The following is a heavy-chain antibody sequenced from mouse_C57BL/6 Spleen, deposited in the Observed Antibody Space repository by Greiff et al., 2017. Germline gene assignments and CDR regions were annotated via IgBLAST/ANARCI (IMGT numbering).Heavy chain of an antibody. V-gene: IGHV1-82*01. D-gene: IGHD2-4*01. J-gene: IGHJ4*01. CDR1: GYAFSSSW. CDR3: AYDYGYAMDY. Sequence: QVQLQQSGPELVKPGASVKISCKASGYAFSSSWMNWVKQRPGKGLEWIGRIYPGDGDTNYNGKFKGKATLTADKSSSTAYMQLSSLTSEDSAVYFCAYDYGYAMDYWGQGTSVTVSS. CDR2: IYPGDGDT.